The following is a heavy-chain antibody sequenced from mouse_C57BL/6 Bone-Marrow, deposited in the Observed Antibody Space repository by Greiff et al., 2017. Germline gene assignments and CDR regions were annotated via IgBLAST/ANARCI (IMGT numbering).Heavy chain of an antibody. D-gene: IGHD1-1*01. J-gene: IGHJ1*03. CDR2: INPSTGGT. CDR3: ARRPFYYYGSSHWYFDV. Sequence: EVKLVESGPELVKPGASVKISCKASGYSFTGYYMNWVKQSPEKSLEWIGEINPSTGGTTYNQKFKAKATLTVDKSSSTAYMQLKSLTSEDSAVYYCARRPFYYYGSSHWYFDVWGTGTTVTVSS. V-gene: IGHV1-42*01. CDR1: GYSFTGYY.